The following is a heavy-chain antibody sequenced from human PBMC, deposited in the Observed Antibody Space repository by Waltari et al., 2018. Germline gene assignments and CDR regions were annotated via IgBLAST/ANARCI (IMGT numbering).Heavy chain of an antibody. CDR2: INVGNGNT. CDR3: ARPYYYDSSGYLSYFDY. V-gene: IGHV1-3*01. Sequence: QVQLVQSGAEVKKPGASVKVSCKASGYTFTSYAMHWVRQAPGQRLEWMGWINVGNGNTKYSQKFQGRVTITRDTSASTAYMELSSLRSEDTAVYYCARPYYYDSSGYLSYFDYWGQGTLVTVSS. CDR1: GYTFTSYA. D-gene: IGHD3-22*01. J-gene: IGHJ4*02.